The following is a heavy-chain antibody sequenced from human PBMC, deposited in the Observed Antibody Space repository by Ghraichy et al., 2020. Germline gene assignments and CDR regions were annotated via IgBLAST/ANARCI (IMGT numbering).Heavy chain of an antibody. V-gene: IGHV3-66*01. CDR1: GLTVSANY. CDR2: IYSGGGT. CDR3: ARGVTGNYFMDH. D-gene: IGHD1-26*01. Sequence: GGSLRLSCAASGLTVSANYMNWVRQAPGKGLEWVSSIYSGGGTYYADSVKGRFTISRDNSKNTLYLHMNSLRAEDTAVYSCARGVTGNYFMDHWGQGTLVTVSS. J-gene: IGHJ1*01.